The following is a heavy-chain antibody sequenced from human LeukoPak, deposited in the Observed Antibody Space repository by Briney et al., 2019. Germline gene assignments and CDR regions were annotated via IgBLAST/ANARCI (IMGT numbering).Heavy chain of an antibody. V-gene: IGHV4-59*01. D-gene: IGHD2-2*01. CDR1: GGSMNTYY. Sequence: SETLSLTCNVSGGSMNTYYWSWIRQPPGEALEWIGYVYSNGYTNYNPSLRSRVTMSVDTSKNQFSLKLSSVTAADTAVYYCARSPYCTSTSCYGAGTINYWGQGSLVIVSS. CDR2: VYSNGYT. J-gene: IGHJ4*02. CDR3: ARSPYCTSTSCYGAGTINY.